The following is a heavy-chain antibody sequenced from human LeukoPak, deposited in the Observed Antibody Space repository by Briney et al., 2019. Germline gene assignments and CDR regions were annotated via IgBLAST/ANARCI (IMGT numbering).Heavy chain of an antibody. CDR1: GFTFSTYA. CDR2: FSGSGGST. V-gene: IGHV3-23*01. Sequence: GGSLRLSCAASGFTFSTYAMSWVRQAPGKGLEWVSSFSGSGGSTYYADSVKGRFTISSDNSKNTLYLQMNSLRAEDTAVYYCAKDLGMQVWFPLWGQGTLVTVSS. CDR3: AKDLGMQVWFPL. D-gene: IGHD5-18*01. J-gene: IGHJ4*02.